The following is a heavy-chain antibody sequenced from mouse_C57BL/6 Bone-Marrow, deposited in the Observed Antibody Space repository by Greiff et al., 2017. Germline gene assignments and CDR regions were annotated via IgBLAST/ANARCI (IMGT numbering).Heavy chain of an antibody. V-gene: IGHV1-62-2*01. J-gene: IGHJ3*01. CDR2: FYPGSGSI. Sequence: QVQLQQSGAELVKPGASVKLSCKASGYTFTEYTIHWVKQRSGQGLEWIGWFYPGSGSIKYNEKFKDKATLTADKSSSTVYMELSRLTSEDAAVYFCARHEEAYYYGSSPAWFAYWGQGTLVTVSA. D-gene: IGHD1-1*01. CDR3: ARHEEAYYYGSSPAWFAY. CDR1: GYTFTEYT.